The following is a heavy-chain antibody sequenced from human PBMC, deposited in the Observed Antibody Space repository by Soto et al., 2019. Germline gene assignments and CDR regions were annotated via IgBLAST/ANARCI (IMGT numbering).Heavy chain of an antibody. J-gene: IGHJ6*02. CDR2: IKQDGSEK. CDR3: ARDGLSLEWLAGMDV. CDR1: GFTFSNYW. D-gene: IGHD3-3*01. Sequence: GGSLRLSCAASGFTFSNYWMIWVRQAPGKGLEWVANIKQDGSEKYYVDSVKGRFTISRDNAKNSLYLQMNSLRAEDTAVYYCARDGLSLEWLAGMDVWGQGPTVTVSS. V-gene: IGHV3-7*01.